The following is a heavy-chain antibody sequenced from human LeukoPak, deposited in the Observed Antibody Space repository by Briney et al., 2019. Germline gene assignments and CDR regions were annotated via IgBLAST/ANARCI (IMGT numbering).Heavy chain of an antibody. D-gene: IGHD3-10*01. Sequence: ASVKVSCKASGYTFTSYGISWVRQAPGQGLEWMGWISAYNGNTNYAQKLQGRVTMTTDTSTSTAYMELRSLRSEDTAVYYCARDKSRTYGSADAFDIWGQGTMVTVSS. CDR1: GYTFTSYG. CDR3: ARDKSRTYGSADAFDI. CDR2: ISAYNGNT. V-gene: IGHV1-18*01. J-gene: IGHJ3*02.